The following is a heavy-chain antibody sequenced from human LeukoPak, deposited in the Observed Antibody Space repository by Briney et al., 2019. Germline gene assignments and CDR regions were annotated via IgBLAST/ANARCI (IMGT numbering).Heavy chain of an antibody. J-gene: IGHJ4*02. CDR2: IWYDGSNK. CDR3: AGAVAGYFDY. D-gene: IGHD6-19*01. V-gene: IGHV3-33*01. Sequence: GRSLRLSCAASGFTFSSHGIHWVRQAPGKGLEWVAVIWYDGSNKYYADSVKGRFTISRDNSKNTLYLQMNSLRAEDTAVYYCAGAVAGYFDYWGQGTLVTVSS. CDR1: GFTFSSHG.